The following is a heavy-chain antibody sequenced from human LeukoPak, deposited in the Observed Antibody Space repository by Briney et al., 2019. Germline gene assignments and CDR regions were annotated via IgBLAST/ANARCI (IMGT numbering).Heavy chain of an antibody. CDR3: APDPNKWLRNY. J-gene: IGHJ4*02. Sequence: PGGSLRLSCAASGFTFSAYSMNWVRQAPGKGLEWISTISGSAATTYYADSVKGRFTISRDNSKNTLYLQMNSLRAEDTAVYYCAPDPNKWLRNYWGQGTLVTVSS. CDR1: GFTFSAYS. CDR2: ISGSAATT. V-gene: IGHV3-23*01. D-gene: IGHD5-12*01.